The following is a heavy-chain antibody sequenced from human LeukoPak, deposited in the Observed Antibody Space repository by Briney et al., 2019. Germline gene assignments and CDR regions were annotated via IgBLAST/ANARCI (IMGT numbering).Heavy chain of an antibody. CDR3: ARDAIQLWLWDYYYYMDV. D-gene: IGHD5-18*01. J-gene: IGHJ6*03. Sequence: PGGSLRLSCAASGFTFSDYYMSWIRQAPGKGLEWVANIKQDGSEKYYVDSVKGRFTISRDNAKNSLYLQMNSLRAEDTAVYYCARDAIQLWLWDYYYYMDVWGKGTTVTVSS. V-gene: IGHV3-7*01. CDR1: GFTFSDYY. CDR2: IKQDGSEK.